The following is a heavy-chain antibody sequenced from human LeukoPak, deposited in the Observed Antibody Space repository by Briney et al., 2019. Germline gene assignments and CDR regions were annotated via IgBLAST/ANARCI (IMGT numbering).Heavy chain of an antibody. CDR3: ARDGGYYYDSSGYLQAEYFQH. D-gene: IGHD3-22*01. J-gene: IGHJ1*01. CDR1: GGSISSYY. V-gene: IGHV4-59*01. Sequence: PSETLSLTYTVSGGSISSYYWSWIRQPPGKGLEWIGYIYYSGSTNYNPSLKSRVTISVDTSKNQFSLKLSSVTAADTAVYYCARDGGYYYDSSGYLQAEYFQHWGQGTLVTVSS. CDR2: IYYSGST.